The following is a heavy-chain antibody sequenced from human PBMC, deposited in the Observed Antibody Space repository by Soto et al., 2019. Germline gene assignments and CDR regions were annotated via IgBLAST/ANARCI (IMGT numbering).Heavy chain of an antibody. CDR3: ARGPEKLRYFDWPLDY. CDR2: IIPFIGTT. Sequence: SVKGSCKASGYTLTSYGISWVRQAPGQGLEWMGGIIPFIGTTNYAQKLQGRVTITADESTSTAYMELSSLRSEDTAVYYCARGPEKLRYFDWPLDYWGQGTLVTVSS. J-gene: IGHJ4*02. D-gene: IGHD3-9*01. V-gene: IGHV1-69*13. CDR1: GYTLTSYG.